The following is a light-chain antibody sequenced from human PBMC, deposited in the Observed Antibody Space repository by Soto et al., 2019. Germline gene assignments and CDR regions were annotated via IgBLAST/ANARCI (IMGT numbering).Light chain of an antibody. CDR1: QGISGG. J-gene: IGKJ3*01. V-gene: IGKV1-5*03. CDR2: KAS. Sequence: DIRRTQFPPTLSESLGDGVTIISRASQGISGGLAWYQQKPGKAPKLLIYKASSLESGVPSRFSGSGSGTEFTLTISSLQPDDFATYYCQQYNSYPFTFGPGTKVDIK. CDR3: QQYNSYPFT.